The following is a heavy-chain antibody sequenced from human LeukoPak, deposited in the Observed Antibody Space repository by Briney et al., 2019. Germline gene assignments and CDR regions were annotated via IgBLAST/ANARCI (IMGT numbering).Heavy chain of an antibody. V-gene: IGHV3-7*01. CDR1: GFTFSSYW. J-gene: IGHJ4*02. D-gene: IGHD6-13*01. CDR2: IKQDGSEK. CDR3: ARPYEQQLVWEETYYFDY. Sequence: GGSLRLPCAASGFTFSSYWMSWVRQAPGKGLEWVANIKQDGSEKYYVDSVKGRFTISRDNAKNSLYLQMNSLRAEDTAVYYCARPYEQQLVWEETYYFDYWGQGTLVTVSS.